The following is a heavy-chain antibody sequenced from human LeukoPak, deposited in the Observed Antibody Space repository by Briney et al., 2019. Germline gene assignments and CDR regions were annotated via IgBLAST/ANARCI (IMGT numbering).Heavy chain of an antibody. CDR1: GFTFSSYS. V-gene: IGHV3-21*01. D-gene: IGHD3-22*01. Sequence: GGSLRLSCAASGFTFSSYSMNWVRQAPGKGLEWVSSISSSSSYIYYADSVKGRFTISRDNAKNSLYLQMNSLRAEDTAVYYCARDTYNYYDSRDIGFDYWGQGTLVTVSS. CDR2: ISSSSSYI. CDR3: ARDTYNYYDSRDIGFDY. J-gene: IGHJ4*02.